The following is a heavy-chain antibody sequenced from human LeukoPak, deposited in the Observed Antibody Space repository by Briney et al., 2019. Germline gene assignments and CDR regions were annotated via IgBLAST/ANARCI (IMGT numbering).Heavy chain of an antibody. V-gene: IGHV3-64D*06. D-gene: IGHD1-26*01. CDR3: VKDLIGSYSFEY. CDR1: VFTFTTYT. J-gene: IGHJ4*02. CDR2: ISTTWFST. Sequence: GGSLRLSCSASVFTFTTYTMHWVRQATGKGLEYVSTISTTWFSTYYADSVKGRFTISRDNSKNTLYRQMSSLRVEYTAVYYCVKDLIGSYSFEYWGQGTLVTVSS.